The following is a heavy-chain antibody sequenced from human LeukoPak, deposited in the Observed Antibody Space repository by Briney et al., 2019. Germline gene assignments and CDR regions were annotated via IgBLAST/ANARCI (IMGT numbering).Heavy chain of an antibody. V-gene: IGHV3-23*01. CDR1: GFTFSSYA. Sequence: TGGSLRLSCAASGFTFSSYAMSWVRQAPGKGLEWVSAISGSGGSTYYADSVKGRFTISRDNSKNTLYLQMNSLRAEDTAVYYCAKDGAYYYGSGSYGFDYWGQGTLVTVSS. CDR3: AKDGAYYYGSGSYGFDY. D-gene: IGHD3-10*01. J-gene: IGHJ4*02. CDR2: ISGSGGST.